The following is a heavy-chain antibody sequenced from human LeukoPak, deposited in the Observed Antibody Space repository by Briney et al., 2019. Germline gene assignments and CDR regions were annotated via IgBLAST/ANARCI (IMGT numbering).Heavy chain of an antibody. Sequence: PSETLSLTCTVSGGSITSSSYYWGWIRQPPGKGLEWIGSFSYSGTAYFNPSLESRVTMSVDTSNNQVSLNVSSVTAADTGFYYCARPSSGYYYDYMDVWGKGTLVTVSS. CDR3: ARPSSGYYYDYMDV. CDR2: FSYSGTA. V-gene: IGHV4-39*01. D-gene: IGHD3-22*01. CDR1: GGSITSSSYY. J-gene: IGHJ6*03.